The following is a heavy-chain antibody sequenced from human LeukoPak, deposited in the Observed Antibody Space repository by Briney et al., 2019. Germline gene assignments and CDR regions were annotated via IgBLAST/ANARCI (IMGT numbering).Heavy chain of an antibody. CDR3: ARVVTYYYDSSGYYNVRYYYYMDV. Sequence: PSETLSLTCAVYGGSFSGYYWSWIRQPPGKGLEWLGRIYTSGSTNYNPALKSRVTISVDTSKNQFSLKLSSVTAADTAVFYCARVVTYYYDSSGYYNVRYYYYMDVWGKGTTVTVSS. CDR2: IYTSGST. J-gene: IGHJ6*03. D-gene: IGHD3-22*01. CDR1: GGSFSGYY. V-gene: IGHV4-4*08.